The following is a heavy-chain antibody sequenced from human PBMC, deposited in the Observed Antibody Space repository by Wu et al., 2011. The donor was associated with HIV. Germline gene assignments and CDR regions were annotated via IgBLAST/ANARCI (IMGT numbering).Heavy chain of an antibody. V-gene: IGHV1-69*15. J-gene: IGHJ6*03. CDR1: GDPFSTNT. Sequence: HVQLLQSGAEVKRPGASVKVSCKATGDPFSTNTINWVRQTPGQGLEWMGRIVPIFATPNYAQKFQGRLTLTADEATNTAYMELRGLRSEDTGVYYCARGDPREAYFHFYMDVWGKRDHGHRLL. CDR2: IVPIFATP. D-gene: IGHD2-21*01. CDR3: ARGDPREAYFHFYMDV.